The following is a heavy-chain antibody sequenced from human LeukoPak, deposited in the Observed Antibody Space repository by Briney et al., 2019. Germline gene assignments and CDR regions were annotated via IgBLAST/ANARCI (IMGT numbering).Heavy chain of an antibody. J-gene: IGHJ6*02. CDR2: ISSSTSYI. Sequence: PGGSLRLSCAASGFTFTSTSMNWVRQAPGKGLEWVSSISSSTSYIYYADSVKGRFIISRDNAKNSLYLQMTSLRAGDTAVYYCAREEGYVMDVWGQGTTVTVSS. CDR3: AREEGYVMDV. V-gene: IGHV3-21*01. CDR1: GFTFTSTS.